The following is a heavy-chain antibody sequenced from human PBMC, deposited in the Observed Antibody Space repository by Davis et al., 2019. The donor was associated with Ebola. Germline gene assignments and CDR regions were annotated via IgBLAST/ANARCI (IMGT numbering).Heavy chain of an antibody. D-gene: IGHD3-22*01. CDR3: ARQGDYYDSSGYSFFDY. CDR1: GGSISSYY. V-gene: IGHV4-59*08. Sequence: SETLSLTCAVYGGSISSYYWSWIRQPPGKGLEWIGYIYYSGSTNYNPSLKSRVTISVDTSKNQFSLKLSSVTAADTAVYYCARQGDYYDSSGYSFFDYWGQGTLVTVSS. J-gene: IGHJ4*02. CDR2: IYYSGST.